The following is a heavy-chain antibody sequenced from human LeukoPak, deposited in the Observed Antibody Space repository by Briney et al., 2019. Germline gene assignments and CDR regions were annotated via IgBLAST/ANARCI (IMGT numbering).Heavy chain of an antibody. D-gene: IGHD2-2*01. CDR3: ARPRGCGSSRCNNFDY. CDR1: GSTLSSYA. CDR2: MNEYGSEI. J-gene: IGHJ4*02. Sequence: GGSLRLSCVVSGSTLSSYAMSWVRQAPGKGLEWVAKMNEYGSEIFYVDSVKGRFTISRDNGKNSLYLQMNRLRAEDTAVYYCARPRGCGSSRCNNFDYWGQGTLVTVSS. V-gene: IGHV3-7*01.